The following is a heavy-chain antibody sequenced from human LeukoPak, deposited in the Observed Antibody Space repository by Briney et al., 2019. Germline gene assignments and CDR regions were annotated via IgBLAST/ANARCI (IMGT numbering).Heavy chain of an antibody. Sequence: PGGSLRLSCAASGFTFSSYNMNWLRQAPGKGLEWVSYISSTSSTIYYADSVKGRFTISRDNAKNSLYLQMNSLRDEDTAVYYCARDRGYSNSRYYFDYWGRGTLVTVSS. CDR1: GFTFSSYN. V-gene: IGHV3-48*02. CDR3: ARDRGYSNSRYYFDY. J-gene: IGHJ4*02. D-gene: IGHD6-13*01. CDR2: ISSTSSTI.